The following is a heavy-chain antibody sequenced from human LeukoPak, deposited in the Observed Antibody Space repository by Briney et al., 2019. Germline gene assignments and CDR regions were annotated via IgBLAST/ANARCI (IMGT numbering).Heavy chain of an antibody. Sequence: SETLSLTCTVSGGSISSSSYYWGWIRQPPGKGLDWIGSIYYSGSTYYNPSLKSRVTISVDTSKNQLSLKLSSVTAADTAVYYCARHTSGSYGLDYWGQGTLVTVPS. CDR2: IYYSGST. CDR1: GGSISSSSYY. J-gene: IGHJ4*02. D-gene: IGHD1-26*01. CDR3: ARHTSGSYGLDY. V-gene: IGHV4-39*01.